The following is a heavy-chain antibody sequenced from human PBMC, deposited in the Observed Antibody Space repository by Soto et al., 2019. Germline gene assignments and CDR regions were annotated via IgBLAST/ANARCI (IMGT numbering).Heavy chain of an antibody. J-gene: IGHJ5*02. V-gene: IGHV1-69*13. D-gene: IGHD6-13*01. CDR2: IIPIFGTA. CDR3: ARLGITGYSLVP. CDR1: GGTFSSYA. Sequence: ASLKVSCKASGGTFSSYAISWVRQAPGQGLEWMGGIIPIFGTANYAQKFQGRVTITADESTSTAYMELSSLRSEDTAVYYCARLGITGYSLVPWGQGTLVTVSS.